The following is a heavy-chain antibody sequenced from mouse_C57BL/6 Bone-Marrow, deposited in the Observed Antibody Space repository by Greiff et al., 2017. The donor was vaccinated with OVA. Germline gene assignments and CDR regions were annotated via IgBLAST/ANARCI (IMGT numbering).Heavy chain of an antibody. CDR3: ARNILITTVVAVDY. D-gene: IGHD1-1*01. CDR2: IYPRSGNN. J-gene: IGHJ2*01. CDR1: GYTFTSYG. Sequence: QVQLQQSGAELARPGASVKLSCKASGYTFTSYGISWVKQRTGQGLEWIGEIYPRSGNNYYNEKFKGKATLTADKSSSTAYMELRSLTSEDSAVYFCARNILITTVVAVDYWGQGTTLTVSS. V-gene: IGHV1-81*01.